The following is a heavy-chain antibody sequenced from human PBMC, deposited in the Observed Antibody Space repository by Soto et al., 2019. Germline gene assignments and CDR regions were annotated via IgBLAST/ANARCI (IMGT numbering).Heavy chain of an antibody. CDR1: GYTFTSYG. V-gene: IGHV1-2*04. D-gene: IGHD6-13*01. Sequence: ASVKVSCKASGYTFTSYGISWVRQAPGQGLEWMGWINPNSGSTNYAQKLQGWVTMTRDTSISTAYMELSRLRSDDTAVYYCASGSIAAAGTLPGQYYYYGMDVWGQGTTVTVSS. CDR2: INPNSGST. CDR3: ASGSIAAAGTLPGQYYYYGMDV. J-gene: IGHJ6*02.